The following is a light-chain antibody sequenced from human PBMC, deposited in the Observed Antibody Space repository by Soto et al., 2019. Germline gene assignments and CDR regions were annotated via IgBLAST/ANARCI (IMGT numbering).Light chain of an antibody. CDR3: QQYNNWPPLT. J-gene: IGKJ4*01. CDR1: QSVSNSY. V-gene: IGKV3-20*01. CDR2: GAS. Sequence: EIVLTQSPGTLSLSPGERATLSCRASQSVSNSYLAWYQQKPGQAPRLLIYGASSRATGIPDRFSASGSATDFTPTITRLEPEDCAVYYCQQYNNWPPLTFGGGTKVEIK.